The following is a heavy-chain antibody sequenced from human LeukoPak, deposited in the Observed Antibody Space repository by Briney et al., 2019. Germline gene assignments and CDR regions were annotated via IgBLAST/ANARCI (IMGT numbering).Heavy chain of an antibody. CDR1: GFTFDDYA. CDR3: AKDMMAIAAAGLLFDY. J-gene: IGHJ4*02. V-gene: IGHV3-9*01. Sequence: GGSLRLSCAASGFTFDDYAMHWVRQAPGKGLEWVSGISWNSGSIDYADSVKGRFTISRDNAKNSLYLQMNSLRAEDTALYYCAKDMMAIAAAGLLFDYWGQGTLVTVSS. CDR2: ISWNSGSI. D-gene: IGHD6-13*01.